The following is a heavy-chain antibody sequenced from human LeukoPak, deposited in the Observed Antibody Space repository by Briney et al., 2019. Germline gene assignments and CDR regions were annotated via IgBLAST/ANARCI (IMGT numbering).Heavy chain of an antibody. D-gene: IGHD3-3*01. CDR2: IYYSGST. V-gene: IGHV4-59*12. J-gene: IGHJ4*02. CDR3: ARDRFLEWCLDY. Sequence: SETLSLTCAVYGGSFSGYYWSWIRQPAGKGLEWIGYIYYSGSTYYNPSLKSRVTISVDTSKNQFSLKLSSVTAADTAVYYCARDRFLEWCLDYWGQGTLVTVSS. CDR1: GGSFSGYY.